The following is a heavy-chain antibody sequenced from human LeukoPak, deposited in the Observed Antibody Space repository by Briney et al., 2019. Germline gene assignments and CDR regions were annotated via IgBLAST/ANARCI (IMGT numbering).Heavy chain of an antibody. CDR1: GFTFDDYA. CDR2: ISWNSGSI. Sequence: GRSLRLSCAASGFTFDDYAMHWVRQAPGKGLEWVSGISWNSGSIGYADSVRGRCTISRDNAKNSLYLQMNSLRAEDTALYYCAKGDYYYGMDVWGQGTTVTVSS. V-gene: IGHV3-9*01. CDR3: AKGDYYYGMDV. J-gene: IGHJ6*02.